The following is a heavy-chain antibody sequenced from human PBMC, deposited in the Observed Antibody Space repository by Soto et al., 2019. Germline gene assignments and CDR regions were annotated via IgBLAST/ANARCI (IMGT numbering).Heavy chain of an antibody. V-gene: IGHV1-18*01. CDR2: ISAYNGNT. CDR1: GYTFTSYG. D-gene: IGHD3-3*01. J-gene: IGHJ4*02. CDR3: ARTLNEWLLGLD. Sequence: ASVKVSCKASGYTFTSYGISWVRKAPGQGLEWMGWISAYNGNTNYAQKFQGRVTMTTDTSTSTAYMELRSLRSDDTAVYYCARTLNEWLLGLDWGQGTLVTVYS.